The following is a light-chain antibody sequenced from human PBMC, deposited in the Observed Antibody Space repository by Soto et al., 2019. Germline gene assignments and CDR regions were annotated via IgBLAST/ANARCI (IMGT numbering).Light chain of an antibody. CDR2: DAS. J-gene: IGKJ1*01. CDR1: QSISHF. V-gene: IGKV1-5*01. Sequence: DIKVTKSPSTLSASVGDRVTITCRASQSISHFLACYQQKPGKVPKLLIYDASNLGSGVPSRFSGSGSGTEFTLTISSLQSEDFAVYCCQQYNNWPATFGQ. CDR3: QQYNNWPAT.